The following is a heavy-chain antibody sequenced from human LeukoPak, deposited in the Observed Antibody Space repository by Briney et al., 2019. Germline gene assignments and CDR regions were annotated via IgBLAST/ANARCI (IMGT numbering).Heavy chain of an antibody. CDR2: ISSCYSTI. Sequence: GGSLRLSCAASGFTFSDYYMSWIRQAPGKGLEWVSYISSCYSTIYYADSVKGRFPIFRVNAKYSLYLQMNSLRAEDTAVYYCARDHQYSDILTGYPSGYWGQGTLVTVSS. V-gene: IGHV3-11*01. J-gene: IGHJ4*02. D-gene: IGHD3-9*01. CDR3: ARDHQYSDILTGYPSGY. CDR1: GFTFSDYY.